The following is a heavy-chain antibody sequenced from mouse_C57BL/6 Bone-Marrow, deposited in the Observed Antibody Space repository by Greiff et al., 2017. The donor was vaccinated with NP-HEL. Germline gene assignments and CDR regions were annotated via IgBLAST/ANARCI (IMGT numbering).Heavy chain of an antibody. CDR1: GFTFTDYY. CDR3: ARSDSNYVGFAY. D-gene: IGHD2-5*01. CDR2: IRNKANGYTT. J-gene: IGHJ3*01. Sequence: EVMLVESGGGLVQPGGSLSLSCAASGFTFTDYYMSWVRQPPGKALEWLGFIRNKANGYTTDYSASVKGRFTISRDNSQSILYLQMNALRAEDSATYYCARSDSNYVGFAYWGQGTLVTVSA. V-gene: IGHV7-3*01.